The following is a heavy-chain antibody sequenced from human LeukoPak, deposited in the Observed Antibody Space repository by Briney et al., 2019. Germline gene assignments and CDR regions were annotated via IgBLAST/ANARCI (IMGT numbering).Heavy chain of an antibody. Sequence: GGSLRLSCAASGFTFSSYSMNWVRQAPGKGLEWVSSISSSSSYIYYADSVKGRFTISRDNAKNSLYLQMNSLRAEDTALYYCAARSGWIDYWGQGTLVTVSS. V-gene: IGHV3-21*01. D-gene: IGHD6-19*01. CDR3: AARSGWIDY. CDR1: GFTFSSYS. J-gene: IGHJ4*02. CDR2: ISSSSSYI.